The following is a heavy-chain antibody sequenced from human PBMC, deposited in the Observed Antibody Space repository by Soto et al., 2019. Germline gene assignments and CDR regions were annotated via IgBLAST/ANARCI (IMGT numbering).Heavy chain of an antibody. J-gene: IGHJ6*02. CDR3: ARSQGGSSSLDIYYYYYYGRDV. CDR2: VIPIFGTA. CDR1: GGTFSSYA. V-gene: IGHV1-69*01. D-gene: IGHD2-15*01. Sequence: QVQLVQSGAEVKKPGSSVKVSCKAPGGTFSSYAISWVRQAPGQGLEWMGGVIPIFGTAKYAQKFQGRVTITADESTSTGYMELRRLRSEDTAVYCCARSQGGSSSLDIYYYYYYGRDVWGQGTTVTVSS.